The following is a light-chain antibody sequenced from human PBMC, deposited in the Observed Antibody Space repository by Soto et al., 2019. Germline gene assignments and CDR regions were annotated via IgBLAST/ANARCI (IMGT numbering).Light chain of an antibody. CDR3: LQYKDWPPYT. V-gene: IGKV3-15*01. Sequence: EIVMTQSPGTLSVSPGERVTLTCRASQSVSSNLAWFQQKAGQAPRLLIYSASTRATGIPGRFSGSGSGTEFTLTISSLQSEGFAVYYCLQYKDWPPYTFGQGTKLEI. CDR1: QSVSSN. J-gene: IGKJ2*01. CDR2: SAS.